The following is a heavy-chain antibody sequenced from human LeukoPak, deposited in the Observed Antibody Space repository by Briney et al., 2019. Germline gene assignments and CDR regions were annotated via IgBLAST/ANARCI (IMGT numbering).Heavy chain of an antibody. CDR2: IMPIFGTA. CDR3: ARGWLAETTVVTPYNY. J-gene: IGHJ4*02. CDR1: GGTFSSYA. D-gene: IGHD4-23*01. Sequence: SVKVSCKASGGTFSSYAISWVRQAPGQGLEWMGGIMPIFGTANYAQKFQGRVTITAVESLSTAYMELSSLRSEDTAVYYCARGWLAETTVVTPYNYWGQGTLVTVSS. V-gene: IGHV1-69*13.